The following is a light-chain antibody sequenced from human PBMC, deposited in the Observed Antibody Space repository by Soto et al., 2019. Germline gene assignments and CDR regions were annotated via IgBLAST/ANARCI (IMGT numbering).Light chain of an antibody. Sequence: EIVMTQSPATLSLSPGERATLSCRASHGLGTNLAWYQQIPGQAPRLLIYGASTRATGIPARFSGSGSETEFTLTISSLQSEDLAVYYCQQYNNWPLTFGGGTKVEIK. CDR1: HGLGTN. J-gene: IGKJ4*01. CDR2: GAS. CDR3: QQYNNWPLT. V-gene: IGKV3-15*01.